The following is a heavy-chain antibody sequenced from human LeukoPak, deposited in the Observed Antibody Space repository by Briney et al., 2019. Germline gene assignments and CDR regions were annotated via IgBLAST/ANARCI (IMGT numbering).Heavy chain of an antibody. CDR3: ARDVAPIEY. J-gene: IGHJ4*02. CDR1: GFTFNSYE. V-gene: IGHV3-48*03. Sequence: GGSLRLSCAASGFTFNSYEMNWVRQAPGKGLEWVSYVSSSGSTIYYADSVKGRFIISRDNAKNSLYLQMNSLRAEDTAVYYCARDVAPIEYWGQGTLVTVSS. CDR2: VSSSGSTI.